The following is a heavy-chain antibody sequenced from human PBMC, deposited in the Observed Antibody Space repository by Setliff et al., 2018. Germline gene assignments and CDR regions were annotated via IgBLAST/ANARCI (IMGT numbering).Heavy chain of an antibody. Sequence: ASVKVSRKASGYTFTSYAMHWVRQAPGQRLEWMGWINAGNGNTKYSQKFQGRVTITRDTSASTAYMGLSSLRSEDTAVYYCARVAGDVLLWPPQGWFDPWGQGTLVTVSS. CDR3: ARVAGDVLLWPPQGWFDP. CDR1: GYTFTSYA. CDR2: INAGNGNT. V-gene: IGHV1-3*01. J-gene: IGHJ5*02. D-gene: IGHD3-10*01.